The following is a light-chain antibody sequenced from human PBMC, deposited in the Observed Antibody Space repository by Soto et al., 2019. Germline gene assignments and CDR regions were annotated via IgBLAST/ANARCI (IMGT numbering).Light chain of an antibody. J-gene: IGKJ5*01. CDR2: TAS. Sequence: DLQMPQSPASVSASVGDRVTITGRASQGIYTWLAWYQQKPGEAPNLLIYTASSLQSGVPSRCSGTGSGTEFPLTINNLQPEDFAPYYCQQAASFPITLGQGTRLESK. V-gene: IGKV1-12*01. CDR1: QGIYTW. CDR3: QQAASFPIT.